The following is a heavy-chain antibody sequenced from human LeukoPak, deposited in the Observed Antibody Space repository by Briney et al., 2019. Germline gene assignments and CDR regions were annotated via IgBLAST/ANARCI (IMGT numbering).Heavy chain of an antibody. CDR3: AKDGFRSYYDSSGYFDY. V-gene: IGHV3-23*01. CDR1: GFTFSSYA. D-gene: IGHD3-22*01. Sequence: QTGGSLRLSCAASGFTFSSYAMSWVRQAPGKGLEWVSAISGSGGSTYYADSVKGRFTISRDNSKNTLYLQMNSLRAEDTAVYYCAKDGFRSYYDSSGYFDYWGQGTLVTASS. CDR2: ISGSGGST. J-gene: IGHJ4*02.